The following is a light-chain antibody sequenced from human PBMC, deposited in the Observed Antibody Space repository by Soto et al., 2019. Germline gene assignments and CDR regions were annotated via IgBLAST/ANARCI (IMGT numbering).Light chain of an antibody. V-gene: IGKV1-16*02. Sequence: DIQMTQSPSSLSASVGDRITITCRASQDIINRLVWFQQKPGEAPKSLIYAASNLQSGVPSKFSGSGSGTDFTLTISSLQPEDFATYYCQQYKDYPLTFGGGTRVEIK. J-gene: IGKJ4*01. CDR3: QQYKDYPLT. CDR2: AAS. CDR1: QDIINR.